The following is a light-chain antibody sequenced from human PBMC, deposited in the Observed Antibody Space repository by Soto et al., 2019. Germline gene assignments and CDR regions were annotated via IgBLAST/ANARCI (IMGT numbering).Light chain of an antibody. Sequence: DIVLTQSPDSLAVSLGERATINCKSSQSVLYSSNNKNYLAWYQQKPGQPPKLLIYWASTRESGVPARFSGSGSGTDFTLTSSSLQAEDVAVYYCQQYYRPWTFGQGTKVESK. CDR1: QSVLYSSNNKNY. V-gene: IGKV4-1*01. J-gene: IGKJ1*01. CDR2: WAS. CDR3: QQYYRPWT.